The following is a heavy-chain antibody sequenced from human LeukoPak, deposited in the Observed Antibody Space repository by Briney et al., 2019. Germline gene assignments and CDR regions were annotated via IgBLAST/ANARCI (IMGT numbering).Heavy chain of an antibody. CDR3: ARAASIARYYYYMDV. CDR2: IWYDGSNK. CDR1: GFTFSSYG. J-gene: IGHJ6*03. V-gene: IGHV3-33*01. Sequence: GGSLRLSCAASGFTFSSYGMHWVRQAPGKGLEWVADIWYDGSNKYYADSVKRRFTFFRDNSKNTLYLQMNSLRAEDTAVYYCARAASIARYYYYMDVWGKGTTVTVSS. D-gene: IGHD6-6*01.